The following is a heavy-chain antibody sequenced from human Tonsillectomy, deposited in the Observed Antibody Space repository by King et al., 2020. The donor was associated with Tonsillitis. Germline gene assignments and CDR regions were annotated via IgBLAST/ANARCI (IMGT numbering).Heavy chain of an antibody. CDR3: CVLGYSSSWYPDITFAY. Sequence: VQLVESGGGLVQPGGSLRLSCAASGFTFSSYAMSWVRQAPGKGLEWVSAISGSGGSTYYADSVKGRFTISRDNSKNTLYLQMNSLRAEDTAVYYCCVLGYSSSWYPDITFAYWGQGTLFTVSS. D-gene: IGHD6-13*01. J-gene: IGHJ4*02. CDR1: GFTFSSYA. CDR2: ISGSGGST. V-gene: IGHV3-23*04.